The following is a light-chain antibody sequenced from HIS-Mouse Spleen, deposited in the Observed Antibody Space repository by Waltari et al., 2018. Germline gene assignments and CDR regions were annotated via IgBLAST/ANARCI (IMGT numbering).Light chain of an antibody. CDR1: SSDVGSYTL. CDR3: CSYAGSSTLV. CDR2: EGS. Sequence: QSALTQPAPGSGSPGPSITISCTGTSSDVGSYTLCSWYQQHPGKAPKLMIYEGSKRPSGVSNRFSGSKSGNTASLTISGLQAEDEADYYCCSYAGSSTLVFGGGTKLTVL. J-gene: IGLJ2*01. V-gene: IGLV2-23*01.